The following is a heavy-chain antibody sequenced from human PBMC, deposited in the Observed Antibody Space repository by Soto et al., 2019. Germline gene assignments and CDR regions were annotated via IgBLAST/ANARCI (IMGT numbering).Heavy chain of an antibody. Sequence: QTGGSLRLSCAASGFPFNNYEMHWFRQAPGKGLEWVSYISGSGSTIYYADSVKGRFTISRDNAKKSLHLQMNSLRVEDTAVYYCARDLYDSSGYCPFDYWGQGTLVTVSS. CDR1: GFPFNNYE. V-gene: IGHV3-48*03. CDR2: ISGSGSTI. J-gene: IGHJ4*02. CDR3: ARDLYDSSGYCPFDY. D-gene: IGHD3-22*01.